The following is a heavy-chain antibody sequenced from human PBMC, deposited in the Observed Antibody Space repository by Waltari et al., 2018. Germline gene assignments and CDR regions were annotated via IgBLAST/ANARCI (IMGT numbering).Heavy chain of an antibody. J-gene: IGHJ4*02. D-gene: IGHD3-3*01. CDR1: GGTFSSYA. CDR3: ARSKYYDFWSGQYYFDY. CDR2: IIPICGTA. V-gene: IGHV1-69*01. Sequence: QVQLVQSGAEVKTPGSSVKVSCKASGGTFSSYAISWVRQAPGQGLEWMGGIIPICGTANYAQKFQGRVTITADESTSTAYMELSSLRSEDTAVYYCARSKYYDFWSGQYYFDYWGQGTLVTVSS.